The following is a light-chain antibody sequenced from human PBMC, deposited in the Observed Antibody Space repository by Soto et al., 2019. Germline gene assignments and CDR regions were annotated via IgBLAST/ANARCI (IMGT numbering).Light chain of an antibody. V-gene: IGKV3-20*01. CDR2: GVS. CDR3: PQYGSSPWT. J-gene: IGKJ1*01. Sequence: VLTQNPGTLSLSPGERATLSCRASQSVRSNYFAWYQQKPGQAPRLLIYGVSSRATGIPARFSGSGSGTDFTLTISRLEPEDFAVYYCPQYGSSPWTFGQGTKVDIK. CDR1: QSVRSNY.